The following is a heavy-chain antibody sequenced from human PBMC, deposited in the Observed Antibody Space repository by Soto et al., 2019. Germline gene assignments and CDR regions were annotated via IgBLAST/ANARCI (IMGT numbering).Heavy chain of an antibody. CDR2: ISKSSSLI. D-gene: IGHD2-21*02. J-gene: IGHJ4*02. Sequence: EVQLVESGGGLVKPGGSLRLSCVGSGFIFSSFTMTWVCQAPGMGLQYVSSISKSSSLIYYADSVKGRFTISRDNAKDSLFLQMYDLRPEDTAIYYCVRGDDRVDWGQGTLVTVSS. CDR3: VRGDDRVD. CDR1: GFIFSSFT. V-gene: IGHV3-21*01.